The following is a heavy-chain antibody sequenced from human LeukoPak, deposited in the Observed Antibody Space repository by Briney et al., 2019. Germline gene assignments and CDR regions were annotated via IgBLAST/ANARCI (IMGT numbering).Heavy chain of an antibody. CDR1: GYTFTSYG. J-gene: IGHJ4*02. D-gene: IGHD1-26*01. V-gene: IGHV1-18*01. CDR2: IGAYNGNT. Sequence: ASVKVSCKASGYTFTSYGISWVRQAPGQGLEWMGWIGAYNGNTNYAQKLQGRVTMTTDTSTSTAYMKLRSLRSDDTAVYYCARDNRIVGAEPFDYWGQGTLVTVSS. CDR3: ARDNRIVGAEPFDY.